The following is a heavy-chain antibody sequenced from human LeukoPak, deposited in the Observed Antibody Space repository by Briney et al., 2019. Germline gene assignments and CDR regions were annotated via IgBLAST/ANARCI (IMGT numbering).Heavy chain of an antibody. CDR2: INPSDGST. J-gene: IGHJ4*02. D-gene: IGHD3-22*01. Sequence: ASVKVSCKASGYTFTSYYIHLVRQAPGQGFEWMAIINPSDGSTTNSQKFQGRVTMTRDTSTSTVYMELSGLRSEDTAVYYCARGLYYYDSSAYLYWGQGTLVTVSS. CDR3: ARGLYYYDSSAYLY. CDR1: GYTFTSYY. V-gene: IGHV1-46*01.